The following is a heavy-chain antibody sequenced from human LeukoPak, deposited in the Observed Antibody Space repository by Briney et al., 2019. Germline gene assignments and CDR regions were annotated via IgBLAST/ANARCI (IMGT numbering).Heavy chain of an antibody. CDR2: IRSKANSYAT. D-gene: IGHD1-26*01. V-gene: IGHV3-73*01. CDR3: ARRGATRVAFDI. CDR1: GFTFSGSA. J-gene: IGHJ3*02. Sequence: GGSLRLSCAASGFTFSGSAMHWVRQASGKGLEWVGRIRSKANSYATAYAASVKGRFTISRDDSKNTAYLQMNSLGAEDTAVYYCARRGATRVAFDIWGQGAMVTVSS.